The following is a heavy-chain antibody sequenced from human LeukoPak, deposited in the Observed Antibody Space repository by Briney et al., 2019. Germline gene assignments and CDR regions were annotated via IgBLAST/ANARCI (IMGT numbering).Heavy chain of an antibody. CDR1: GGSISSGDYY. CDR2: IYYSGST. CDR3: GSKSAVVVAAAISYYYYYMDV. D-gene: IGHD2-2*01. J-gene: IGHJ6*03. V-gene: IGHV4-30-4*08. Sequence: SETLSLTCTVSGGSISSGDYYWSWIRQPPGKGLEWIGYIYYSGSTYYNPSLKSRVTISVDTSKNQFSLKLSSVTAADTAVYYCGSKSAVVVAAAISYYYYYMDVWGKGTTVTVSS.